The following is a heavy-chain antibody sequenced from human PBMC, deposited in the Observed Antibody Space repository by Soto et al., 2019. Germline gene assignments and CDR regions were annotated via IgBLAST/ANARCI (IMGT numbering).Heavy chain of an antibody. Sequence: SETLSLTCAVSGGSISSSNWWSWVRQPPGKGLEWIGEIYHSGSTNYNPSLKSRVTISVDKSKNQFSLKLSSVTAADTAVYYCARGRYGSGSYRTYYYYYGMDVWGQGTTVTVSS. V-gene: IGHV4-4*02. CDR1: GGSISSSNW. CDR3: ARGRYGSGSYRTYYYYYGMDV. D-gene: IGHD3-10*01. CDR2: IYHSGST. J-gene: IGHJ6*02.